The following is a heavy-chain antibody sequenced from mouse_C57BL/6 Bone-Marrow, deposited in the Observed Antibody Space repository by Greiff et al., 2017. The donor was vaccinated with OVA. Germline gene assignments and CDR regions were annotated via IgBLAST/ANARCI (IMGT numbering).Heavy chain of an antibody. J-gene: IGHJ4*01. CDR2: IDPETGGT. Sequence: QVQLQQSGAELVRPGASVTLSCTASGYTFTDYEMHWVKQTPVHGLEWIGAIDPETGGTAYTQKFKGKAILTADKSTSTAYMGLRSLTSEDSAVYYCTRGYSNYYAMDYWGQGTSVTVSS. V-gene: IGHV1-15*01. CDR3: TRGYSNYYAMDY. CDR1: GYTFTDYE. D-gene: IGHD2-5*01.